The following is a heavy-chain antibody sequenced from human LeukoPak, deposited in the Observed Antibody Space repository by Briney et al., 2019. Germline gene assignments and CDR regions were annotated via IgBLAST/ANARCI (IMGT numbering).Heavy chain of an antibody. Sequence: GRSLRLSCAATGLTFNRIWMIWVRQAPGKGLESVANIKQDGSEKYYADSQKGRFTISRDNAKNSLYLQMNSLRAEDTAVYYCAMLKNAFDFWGQGTMVTVSS. V-gene: IGHV3-7*01. CDR2: IKQDGSEK. CDR3: AMLKNAFDF. CDR1: GLTFNRIW. J-gene: IGHJ3*01.